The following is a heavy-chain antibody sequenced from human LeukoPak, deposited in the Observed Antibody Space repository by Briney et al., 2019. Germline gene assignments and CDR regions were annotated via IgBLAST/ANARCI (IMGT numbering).Heavy chain of an antibody. CDR3: AKVGSSGWYP. J-gene: IGHJ5*02. V-gene: IGHV3-23*01. CDR2: ITGREGNT. D-gene: IGHD6-19*01. CDR1: GFSFRKYS. Sequence: GGSLRLSCVASGFSFRKYSMSWVRQAPGQGLEWVSSITGREGNTYAADSVKGRFTISRDNSKNTLYLQMNSLRAEDTAVYYCAKVGSSGWYPWGQGTLVTVSS.